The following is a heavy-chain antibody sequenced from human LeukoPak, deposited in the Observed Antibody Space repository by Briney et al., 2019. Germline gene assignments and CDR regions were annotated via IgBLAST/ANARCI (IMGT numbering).Heavy chain of an antibody. Sequence: GGSLRLSCAASGFTFSSYSMNWVRQAPGKGLEWVSSISSSSSYIYYADSVKGRSTISRDNAKNSLYLQMNSLRAEDTAVYYCARGEGNYYGSGSYYNSLRYYYYYMDVWGKGTTVTVSS. CDR3: ARGEGNYYGSGSYYNSLRYYYYYMDV. D-gene: IGHD3-10*01. CDR1: GFTFSSYS. J-gene: IGHJ6*03. CDR2: ISSSSSYI. V-gene: IGHV3-21*01.